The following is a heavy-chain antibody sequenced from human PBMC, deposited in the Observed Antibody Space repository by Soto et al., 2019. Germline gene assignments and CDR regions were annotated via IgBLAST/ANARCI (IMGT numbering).Heavy chain of an antibody. CDR1: GGSISSYY. Sequence: QVQLQESGPGLVKPSETLSLTCTVSGGSISSYYWSWIRQPPGKGLEWIGYIYYSGSTNYNPSLKSRVTISVDTSKNQFSLKLSSVTAADTAVYYCARVGRRLAVRGPHDPWGQGTLVTVSS. V-gene: IGHV4-59*01. CDR3: ARVGRRLAVRGPHDP. D-gene: IGHD6-19*01. J-gene: IGHJ5*02. CDR2: IYYSGST.